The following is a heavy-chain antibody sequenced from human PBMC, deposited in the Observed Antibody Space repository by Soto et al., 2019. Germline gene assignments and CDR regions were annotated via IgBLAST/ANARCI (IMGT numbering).Heavy chain of an antibody. D-gene: IGHD1-26*01. CDR2: IRQDGSQI. V-gene: IGHV3-7*03. CDR1: GFTFSDYW. CDR3: ERVVSGSYYTGVGNFDF. J-gene: IGHJ4*02. Sequence: HPGWSLRLSCEASGFTFSDYWMIWVRQAPGRGLEWVANIRQDGSQINSVDSVKGRFTISRDNAKNSLFLQMNSLRAEDTALYYCERVVSGSYYTGVGNFDFWGKGALVT.